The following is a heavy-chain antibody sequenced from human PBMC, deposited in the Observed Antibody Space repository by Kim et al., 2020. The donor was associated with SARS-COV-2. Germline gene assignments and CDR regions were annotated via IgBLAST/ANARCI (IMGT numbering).Heavy chain of an antibody. CDR2: IGTAGDT. CDR3: ARGYGDADLYYYYGMDV. J-gene: IGHJ6*02. CDR1: GFTFSSYD. V-gene: IGHV3-13*04. Sequence: GGSLRLSCAASGFTFSSYDMHWVRQATGKGLEWVSAIGTAGDTYYPGSVKGRFTISRENAKNSLYLQMNSLRAGDTAVYYCARGYGDADLYYYYGMDVWGQGTTVTVSS. D-gene: IGHD4-17*01.